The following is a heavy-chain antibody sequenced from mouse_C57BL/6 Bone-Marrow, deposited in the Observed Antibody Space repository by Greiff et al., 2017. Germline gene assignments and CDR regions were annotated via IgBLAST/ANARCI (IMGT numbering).Heavy chain of an antibody. D-gene: IGHD1-1*02. Sequence: VQLQQSGPELVKPGASVQISCKASGYAFSSSWMNWVKQRPGKGLEWIGRIYTGDGETNYNGKFKGKAKLTADKSSSKAYMQLSSLTSEDSAVYFCARSGGYPFDYWGQGTTLTVSS. CDR3: ARSGGYPFDY. CDR1: GYAFSSSW. J-gene: IGHJ2*01. CDR2: IYTGDGET. V-gene: IGHV1-82*01.